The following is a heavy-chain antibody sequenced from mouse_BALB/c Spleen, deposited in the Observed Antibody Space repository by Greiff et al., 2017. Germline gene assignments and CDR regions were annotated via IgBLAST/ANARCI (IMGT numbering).Heavy chain of an antibody. CDR3: TRTITTNYYAMDY. D-gene: IGHD2-4*01. CDR1: GYTFTSYY. CDR2: INPSNGGT. V-gene: IGHV1S81*02. J-gene: IGHJ4*01. Sequence: VQLQQSGAELVKPGASVKLSCKASGYTFTSYYMYWVKQRPGQGLEWIGEINPSNGGTNFNEKFKSKATLTVDKSSSTAYMQLSSLTSEDSAVYYCTRTITTNYYAMDYWGQGTSVTVSS.